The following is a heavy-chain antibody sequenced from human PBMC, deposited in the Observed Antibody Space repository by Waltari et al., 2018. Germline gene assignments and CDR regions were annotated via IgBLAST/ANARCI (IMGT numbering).Heavy chain of an antibody. V-gene: IGHV4-59*01. Sequence: QVQLQESGPGLVKPSETLSLTCTVSGGSISSYYWSWIRQPPGKGLEWIGYIYYSGSTNYNPSLKSRVTISVDTSKNQFSLKLSSVTAADTAVYYCARDTIFGVVRYFDYWGQGTLVTVSS. CDR1: GGSISSYY. J-gene: IGHJ4*02. CDR2: IYYSGST. CDR3: ARDTIFGVVRYFDY. D-gene: IGHD3-3*01.